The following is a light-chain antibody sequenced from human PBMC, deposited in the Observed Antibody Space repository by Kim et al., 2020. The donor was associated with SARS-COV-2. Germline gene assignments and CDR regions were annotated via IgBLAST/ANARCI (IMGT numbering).Light chain of an antibody. CDR2: NDY. CDR1: SSNVGLHF. Sequence: QSVLTQPPSTSGTPGQRVTISCSGSSSNVGLHFVNWYQQLPGTAPKVFIYNDYQRPSGVHDRFSGSRSGTSASLAISGLQSEDEADYYCATWDVSLNGWVFGGGTQLTVL. J-gene: IGLJ3*02. CDR3: ATWDVSLNGWV. V-gene: IGLV1-44*01.